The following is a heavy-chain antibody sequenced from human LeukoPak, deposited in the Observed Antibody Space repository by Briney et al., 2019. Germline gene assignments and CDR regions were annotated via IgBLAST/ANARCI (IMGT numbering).Heavy chain of an antibody. CDR1: GFTFSNYW. CDR2: IYSGGST. Sequence: PGGSLRLSCVASGFTFSNYWMTWVRQAPGKGLEWVSVIYSGGSTYYADSVKGRFTISRDNSKNTLYLQMNSLRVEDTAVYYCALGLVTDYWGQGTLVTVSS. V-gene: IGHV3-66*01. CDR3: ALGLVTDY. J-gene: IGHJ4*02. D-gene: IGHD3-9*01.